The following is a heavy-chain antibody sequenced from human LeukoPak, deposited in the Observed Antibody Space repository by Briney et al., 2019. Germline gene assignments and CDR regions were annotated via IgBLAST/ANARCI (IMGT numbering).Heavy chain of an antibody. J-gene: IGHJ3*02. Sequence: GSLRLSCAASGFSFSDSYMSWIRQAPGQALEWLSYIKSSDTSTFYADSVKGGFTVSSDNAKNSLYLQMNSLRAEDTAVYYCARRGNMSSHAFDIWGQGTVVTVSS. CDR3: ARRGNMSSHAFDI. CDR2: IKSSDTST. V-gene: IGHV3-11*01. CDR1: GFSFSDSY. D-gene: IGHD2/OR15-2a*01.